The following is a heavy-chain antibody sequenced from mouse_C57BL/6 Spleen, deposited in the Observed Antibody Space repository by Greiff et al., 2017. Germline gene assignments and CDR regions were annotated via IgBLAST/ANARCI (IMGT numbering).Heavy chain of an antibody. CDR2: IYPGDGDT. J-gene: IGHJ2*01. CDR3: TREDYGTDY. CDR1: GYAFSSSW. D-gene: IGHD1-1*02. V-gene: IGHV1-82*01. Sequence: VKLQQSGPELVKPGASVKISCKASGYAFSSSWMNWVKQRPGKGLEWIGRIYPGDGDTNYNGKFKGKATLTADKSSSTAYMQLSSLTNEDSAVYYCTREDYGTDYWGQGTTLTVSS.